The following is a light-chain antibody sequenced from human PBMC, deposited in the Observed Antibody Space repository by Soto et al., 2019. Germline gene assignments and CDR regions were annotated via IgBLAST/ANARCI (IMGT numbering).Light chain of an antibody. CDR3: QSYDGSLSAVV. Sequence: QSVLTQPPSVSGAPGQRVTISCTGSSSNIGAPFDVHWYQHFPGAVPKLLIYGNNKRPSWVPDRFSGSKSGSSAPLAITGLQAEDEADYYCQSYDGSLSAVVFGGGTKVT. CDR1: SSNIGAPFD. J-gene: IGLJ2*01. CDR2: GNN. V-gene: IGLV1-40*01.